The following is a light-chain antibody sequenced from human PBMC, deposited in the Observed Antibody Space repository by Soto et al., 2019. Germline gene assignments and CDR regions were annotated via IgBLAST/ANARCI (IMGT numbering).Light chain of an antibody. CDR2: DAS. J-gene: IGKJ1*01. V-gene: IGKV3-11*01. Sequence: ENVLTQSPATLSLSPGEGATLSCRASQSINTYLAWYQQKPGQAPRLLIYDASERATGIPARFSGSGSGTNFTLTISSLEPEDFAVYYCQQYNNWPSWTFGQGTKVDIK. CDR3: QQYNNWPSWT. CDR1: QSINTY.